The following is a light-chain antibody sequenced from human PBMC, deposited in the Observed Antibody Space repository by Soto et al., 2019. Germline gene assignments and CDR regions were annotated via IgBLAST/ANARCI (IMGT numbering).Light chain of an antibody. CDR2: NNN. CDR3: AAWDDGLNGWV. J-gene: IGLJ3*02. Sequence: QSVLTQPPSASGTPGQRVTISFSGTSSNIGSNNVNWYQQLQGTAPKLLIYNNNQRPSGVPDRFSGSKSATSASLAISGLQAEDEADYYCAAWDDGLNGWVFGGGTKVTVL. CDR1: SSNIGSNN. V-gene: IGLV1-44*01.